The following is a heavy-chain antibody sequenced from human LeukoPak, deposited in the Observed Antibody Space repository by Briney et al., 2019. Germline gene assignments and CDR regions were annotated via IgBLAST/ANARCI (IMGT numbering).Heavy chain of an antibody. J-gene: IGHJ3*02. D-gene: IGHD2-8*01. V-gene: IGHV4-4*02. CDR2: IYHSGST. CDR3: ARVFNVWAPPSDACDI. Sequence: PSETLSLTCAVSGGSISSSNWWSWVRQPPGKGLEWIGEIYHSGSTNYNPSLKSPGTISVDKSKNQFSLKLSSVTAADTAVYYCARVFNVWAPPSDACDIWGQGTMVTVSS. CDR1: GGSISSSNW.